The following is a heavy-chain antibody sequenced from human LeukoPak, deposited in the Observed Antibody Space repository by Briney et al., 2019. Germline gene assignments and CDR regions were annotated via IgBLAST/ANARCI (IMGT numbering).Heavy chain of an antibody. J-gene: IGHJ4*02. CDR2: IRFDGSIT. CDR1: GFTFSDYG. CDR3: AKDRYCSSPGCWNFDS. Sequence: PGGSLRLSCAASGFTFSDYGMVWVRVRQAPGKGLEWMAFIRFDGSITYYADSVRDRFTISRDNSKNTLYLHMNSLRDEDTAVYYCAKDRYCSSPGCWNFDSWGQGTLVTVSS. D-gene: IGHD2-2*01. V-gene: IGHV3-30*02.